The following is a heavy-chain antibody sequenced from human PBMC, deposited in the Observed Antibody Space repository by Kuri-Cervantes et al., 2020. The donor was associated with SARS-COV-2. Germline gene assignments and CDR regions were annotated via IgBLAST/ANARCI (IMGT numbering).Heavy chain of an antibody. D-gene: IGHD1-26*01. Sequence: GGSRRLSCAASGFSFSNYGMHWVRQAPGKGLEWVALISFDGNNKYYADSVKGRFTVSRDNSKNTLFLQMNSLRAEDSAVYYCAKQYSGYFYTPCLDWGQGTLVTVSS. CDR2: ISFDGNNK. CDR3: AKQYSGYFYTPCLD. J-gene: IGHJ4*02. CDR1: GFSFSNYG. V-gene: IGHV3-30*18.